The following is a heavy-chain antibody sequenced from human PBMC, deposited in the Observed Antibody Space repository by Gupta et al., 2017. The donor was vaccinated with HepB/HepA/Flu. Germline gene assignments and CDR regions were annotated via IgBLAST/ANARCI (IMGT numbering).Heavy chain of an antibody. V-gene: IGHV3-64*02. CDR2: ISSNGGST. J-gene: IGHJ4*02. Sequence: EVQLVESGEGLVQPGGSLRLSCAASGFTFSSYAMHWVRQAPGKGLEDVSAISSNGGSTYHADAGKVRFTISRDNSKNSLDLKRGSMRAKAMALYYCGRRESDCTGPRCYLKYWGQGTLVTVAS. CDR1: GFTFSSYA. CDR3: GRRESDCTGPRCYLKY. D-gene: IGHD2-8*02.